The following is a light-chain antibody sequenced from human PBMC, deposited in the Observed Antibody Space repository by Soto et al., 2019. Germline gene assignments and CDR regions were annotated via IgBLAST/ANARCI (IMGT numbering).Light chain of an antibody. Sequence: DIQMTQSPSTLSASVGDRVTTTCRASQSISSWLAWYQHKPGKAPKLLIYQASSLESGFPSRFSGSGSGTAFTLSITCLQPDDFATYYCQQYNSYPVTFGGGTRVEIK. CDR1: QSISSW. J-gene: IGKJ4*01. CDR2: QAS. V-gene: IGKV1-5*03. CDR3: QQYNSYPVT.